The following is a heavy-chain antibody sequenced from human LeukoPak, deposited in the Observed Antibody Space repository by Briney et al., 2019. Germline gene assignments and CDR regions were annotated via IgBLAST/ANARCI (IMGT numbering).Heavy chain of an antibody. CDR2: VSHSGSI. D-gene: IGHD5-12*01. CDR3: WAIVTTIKLDF. Sequence: SETLSLTCTVSGGSISSSSYSWGWIRQPPGEGLEWIGSVSHSGSINYDPSLKNRVTISVDTSKNQFSLKLSSVTAADTAVYYCWAIVTTIKLDFWGQGTLVTVSS. CDR1: GGSISSSSYS. J-gene: IGHJ4*02. V-gene: IGHV4-39*01.